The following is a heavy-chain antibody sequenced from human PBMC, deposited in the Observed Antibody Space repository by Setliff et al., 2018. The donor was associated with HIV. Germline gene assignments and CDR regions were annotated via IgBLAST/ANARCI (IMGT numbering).Heavy chain of an antibody. Sequence: PGGSLRLSCAASGFTFSSAWMSWVRQAPGRGLEWIGLIKSKGDGETIEYAAPVKGRFTLSRDDSQNTLFLQMNSLKTEDTAVYCCTSGASLLGAKEVFFDYWSQGALVTVSS. D-gene: IGHD1-26*01. V-gene: IGHV3-15*01. CDR2: IKSKGDGETI. J-gene: IGHJ4*02. CDR3: TSGASLLGAKEVFFDY. CDR1: GFTFSSAW.